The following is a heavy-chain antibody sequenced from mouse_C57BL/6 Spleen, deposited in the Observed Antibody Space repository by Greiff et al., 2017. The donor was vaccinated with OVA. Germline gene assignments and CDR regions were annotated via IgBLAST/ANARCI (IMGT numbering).Heavy chain of an antibody. Sequence: EVKLMESEGGLVQPGSSMKLSCTASGFTFSDYYMAWVRQVPEKGLEWVANINYDGSSTYYLDSLKSRFIISRDNAKNILYLQMSSLKSEDTATYYCARGRYAMYYWGQGTSVTVSS. J-gene: IGHJ4*01. V-gene: IGHV5-16*01. CDR1: GFTFSDYY. CDR3: ARGRYAMYY. CDR2: INYDGSST.